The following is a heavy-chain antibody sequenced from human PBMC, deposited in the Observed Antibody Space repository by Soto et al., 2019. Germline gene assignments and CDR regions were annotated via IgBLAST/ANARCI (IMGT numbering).Heavy chain of an antibody. J-gene: IGHJ6*02. CDR1: GYTFTSYY. CDR3: ARENVRGAAAGTGPSDYGMDV. V-gene: IGHV1-46*01. Sequence: ASVKVSCKASGYTFTSYYMHWVRQAPGQGLEWMGIINPSGGSTSYAQKFQGRVTMTRDTSTSTVYMELSSLRSEDTAVYYCARENVRGAAAGTGPSDYGMDVWGQGTTVTVSS. CDR2: INPSGGST. D-gene: IGHD6-13*01.